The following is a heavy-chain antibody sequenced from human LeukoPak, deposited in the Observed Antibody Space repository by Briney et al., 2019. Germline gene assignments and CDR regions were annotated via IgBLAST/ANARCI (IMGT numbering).Heavy chain of an antibody. J-gene: IGHJ4*02. V-gene: IGHV1-2*02. Sequence: AAVKVSCKASGGTFSSYAISWVRQAPVQGLEWMGWINPNSGGTNYAQKFQGRVTMTRDTSISTAYMELSRLTSDDTAVYYCARATGGYYDYFDYWGQGTLVTVSS. D-gene: IGHD3-22*01. CDR2: INPNSGGT. CDR1: GGTFSSYA. CDR3: ARATGGYYDYFDY.